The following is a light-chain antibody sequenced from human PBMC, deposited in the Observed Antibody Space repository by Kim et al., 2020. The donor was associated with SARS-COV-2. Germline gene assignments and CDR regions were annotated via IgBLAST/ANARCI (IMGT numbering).Light chain of an antibody. Sequence: DIQMTQSPSTLSASVGDRVTITCRASEGINSGLAWYQQKPGKAPKLLIYKASILQSGVPSRFSGSGSGTEFTLTISGLQPDDFATFYCQQCMAYSRTFGQGTKVDIK. CDR2: KAS. J-gene: IGKJ1*01. CDR3: QQCMAYSRT. CDR1: EGINSG. V-gene: IGKV1-5*03.